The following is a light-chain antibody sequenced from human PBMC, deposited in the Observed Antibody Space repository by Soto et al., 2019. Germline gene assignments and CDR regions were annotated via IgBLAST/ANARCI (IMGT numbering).Light chain of an antibody. J-gene: IGKJ5*01. CDR3: QLSQQRSSWPPIA. Sequence: DVQMAQSPSSLVAFVGDTVTLTCRASQILGGWLAWYQQKPGKAPKLLIYAASSLQSGVPSRFSATKSGAEFTLTISSLQPEDFAVYYCQLSQQRSSWPPIAFGQGTRLEI. CDR1: QILGGW. V-gene: IGKV1-12*01. CDR2: AAS.